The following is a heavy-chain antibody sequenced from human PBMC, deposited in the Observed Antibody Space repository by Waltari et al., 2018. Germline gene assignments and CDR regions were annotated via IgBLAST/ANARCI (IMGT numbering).Heavy chain of an antibody. Sequence: QVQLVQSGAEVKKPGASVKVSCKASGYTFTTYNIHWVRQAPGQGLEWMGIMNPSVGRTNYAQKFQGRVTMTKDTSTSTVYMELSSLRSEDTAVYYCARAWGGYLLDPWGQGTLVTGAS. J-gene: IGHJ5*02. CDR3: ARAWGGYLLDP. D-gene: IGHD3-3*01. V-gene: IGHV1-46*01. CDR2: MNPSVGRT. CDR1: GYTFTTYN.